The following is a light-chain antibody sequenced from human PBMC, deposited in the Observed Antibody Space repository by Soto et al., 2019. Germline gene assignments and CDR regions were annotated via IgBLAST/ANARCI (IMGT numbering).Light chain of an antibody. J-gene: IGKJ1*01. V-gene: IGKV3-20*01. CDR3: QQYCTSSRT. Sequence: EMVLTQSPGTLSLSPGERATLSCRASQSVSSSSLAWYQQRPGQAPRLLIYGASSRATGIPVRFSGSGSGTDFTLTISGLESEDFALYYCQQYCTSSRTFGQGTKVEI. CDR2: GAS. CDR1: QSVSSSS.